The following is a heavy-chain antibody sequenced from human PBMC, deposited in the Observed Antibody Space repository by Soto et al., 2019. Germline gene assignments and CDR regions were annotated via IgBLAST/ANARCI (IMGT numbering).Heavy chain of an antibody. Sequence: QVQLVQSGAEVKKPGASVKVSCKASGYTFTSYGISWVRQAPGQGLEWMGWISAYNGNTNYAQKLEGRVTMTTVTSTSTAYMELRSRRSDDTAVYYCARDLEEQWYYDFWSGYYTGSESWFDPWGQGTLVTVSS. D-gene: IGHD3-3*01. V-gene: IGHV1-18*04. CDR1: GYTFTSYG. J-gene: IGHJ5*02. CDR3: ARDLEEQWYYDFWSGYYTGSESWFDP. CDR2: ISAYNGNT.